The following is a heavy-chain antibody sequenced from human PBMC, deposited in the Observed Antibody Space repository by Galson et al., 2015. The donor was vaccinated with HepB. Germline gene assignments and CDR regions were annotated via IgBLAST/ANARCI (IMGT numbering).Heavy chain of an antibody. V-gene: IGHV3-23*01. Sequence: SLRLSCAASGFTFSTYDMSWVRQAPGKGLEWVSSIGPGGGTTYYADSVRGRFTFSRDNSKNTLYLQMNSLRADDTAVYFCATRNYFDYWGQGTLVTVSS. CDR3: ATRNYFDY. CDR2: IGPGGGTT. CDR1: GFTFSTYD. J-gene: IGHJ4*02.